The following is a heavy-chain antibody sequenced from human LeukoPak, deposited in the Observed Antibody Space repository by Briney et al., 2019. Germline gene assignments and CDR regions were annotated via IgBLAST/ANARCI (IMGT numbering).Heavy chain of an antibody. V-gene: IGHV3-48*03. J-gene: IGHJ4*02. CDR2: ISSSGSTI. CDR1: GFTFTSYE. D-gene: IGHD2-2*01. Sequence: VGSLRLSCAASGFTFTSYEMNWVRQAPGKGLEWVSYISSSGSTIYYADSVKGRFTISRDNAKNSLYLQMNSLRAEDTAVYYCARRYCSSTSCTLDYWGQGTLVTVSS. CDR3: ARRYCSSTSCTLDY.